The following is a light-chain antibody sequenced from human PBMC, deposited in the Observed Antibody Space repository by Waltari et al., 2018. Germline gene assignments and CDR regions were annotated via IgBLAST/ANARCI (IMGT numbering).Light chain of an antibody. Sequence: QSALTQPPSASGSPGQSVPIPCPGTSTAIGGFNYFSWYQQHPGTAPKLIIYEVRQRPSGVPDRFSGSKSGNTASLTVSGLQAEDEATYYCNSYAGRNNMIFGGGTKLTVL. CDR2: EVR. V-gene: IGLV2-8*01. CDR3: NSYAGRNNMI. J-gene: IGLJ2*01. CDR1: STAIGGFNY.